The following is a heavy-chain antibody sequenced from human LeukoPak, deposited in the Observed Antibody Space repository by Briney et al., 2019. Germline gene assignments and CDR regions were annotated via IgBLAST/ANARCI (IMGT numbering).Heavy chain of an antibody. V-gene: IGHV3-9*01. Sequence: PGRSLRLSCAASGFTFDDYAMHWVRQAPGKGLEWVSGISWNSGSIGYADSVKGRFTISRNNAKNSLYLQMNSLRAEDTALYYCAKDHCSSTSCHFDYWGQGTLVTVPS. CDR2: ISWNSGSI. D-gene: IGHD2-2*01. J-gene: IGHJ4*02. CDR3: AKDHCSSTSCHFDY. CDR1: GFTFDDYA.